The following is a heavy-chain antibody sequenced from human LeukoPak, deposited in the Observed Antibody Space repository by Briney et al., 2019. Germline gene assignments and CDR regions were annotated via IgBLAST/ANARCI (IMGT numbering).Heavy chain of an antibody. CDR3: ARDLGLSSGYAYYYYGMDV. CDR2: INAGNGNT. Sequence: GASVKVSCKASGYTFTSYAMHWVRQAPGQRLEWMGWINAGNGNTKYSQKFQGRVTITRDTSASTAYMELSSLRSEDTAMYYCARDLGLSSGYAYYYYGMDVWGQGTTVTVSS. V-gene: IGHV1-3*01. J-gene: IGHJ6*02. CDR1: GYTFTSYA. D-gene: IGHD3-22*01.